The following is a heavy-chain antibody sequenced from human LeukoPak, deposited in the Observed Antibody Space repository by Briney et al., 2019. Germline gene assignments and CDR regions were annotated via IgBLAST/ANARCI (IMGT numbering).Heavy chain of an antibody. V-gene: IGHV1-46*01. CDR3: ARDLERTEYYDFWSGNDY. J-gene: IGHJ4*02. D-gene: IGHD3-3*01. CDR1: GYTFTSYY. CDR2: INPSGGST. Sequence: ASVKVSCKASGYTFTSYYMHWVRQAPGQGLEWMGIINPSGGSTSYAQKFQGRVTMTRDMSTSTVYMELSSLRSEDTAVYYCARDLERTEYYDFWSGNDYWGQGTLVTVSS.